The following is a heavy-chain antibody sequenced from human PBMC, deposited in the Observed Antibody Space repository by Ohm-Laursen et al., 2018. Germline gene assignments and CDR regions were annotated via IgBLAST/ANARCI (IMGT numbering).Heavy chain of an antibody. D-gene: IGHD3-10*01. J-gene: IGHJ5*02. CDR3: ARDLGHYGSGSGRPGGGLDH. CDR2: IKSKTDGGTT. Sequence: SLRLSCAASGFTFINAWLTWVRQAPGKGLEWVGRIKSKTDGGTTDYAAAVKGRFAVSRDDSKRTVYLQMNRLKTEDTAVYYCARDLGHYGSGSGRPGGGLDHWGQGTLVTVSS. V-gene: IGHV3-15*01. CDR1: GFTFINAW.